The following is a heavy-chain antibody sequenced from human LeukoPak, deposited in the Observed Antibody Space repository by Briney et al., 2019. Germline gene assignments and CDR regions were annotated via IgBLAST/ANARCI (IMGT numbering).Heavy chain of an antibody. V-gene: IGHV3-23*01. CDR3: ARDRSGVDDY. CDR2: ITSTGANT. CDR1: GFIFTNYA. Sequence: GGSLRLSCAASGFIFTNYAVSWVRQAPGKGLQWVSSITSTGANTYYSDSVKGRFTISRDNSKNTLYLQMSSLRAEDTAIYYCARDRSGVDDYWGQGTLVTVSS. D-gene: IGHD2-8*01. J-gene: IGHJ4*02.